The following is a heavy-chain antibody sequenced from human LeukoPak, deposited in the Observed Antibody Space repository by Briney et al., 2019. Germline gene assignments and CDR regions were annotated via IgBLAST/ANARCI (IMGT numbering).Heavy chain of an antibody. CDR3: ARGSSGYYFFRF. V-gene: IGHV4-34*01. CDR1: GGSFSGYY. D-gene: IGHD3-22*01. J-gene: IGHJ4*02. CDR2: INHSGST. Sequence: SETLSLTCAVYGGSFSGYYWSWIRQPPGKGLEWIGEINHSGSTNYNPSLKSRVTISVDASKNQFSLKPSSVTAADTAVYYCARGSSGYYFFRFWGQGTLVTVSS.